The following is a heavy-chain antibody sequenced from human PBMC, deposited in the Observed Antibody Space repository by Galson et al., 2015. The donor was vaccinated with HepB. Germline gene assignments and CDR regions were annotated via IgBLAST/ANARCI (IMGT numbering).Heavy chain of an antibody. J-gene: IGHJ4*02. CDR2: IIPIFGTA. CDR1: GGTFSSYA. Sequence: SVKVSCKASGGTFSSYAVSWVRQAPGQGLEWMGGIIPIFGTANYAQKFQGRVTITADESTSTAYMELSSLRSEDTAVYYCARDYIVGATRAFDYWGQGTLVTVSS. D-gene: IGHD1-26*01. V-gene: IGHV1-69*13. CDR3: ARDYIVGATRAFDY.